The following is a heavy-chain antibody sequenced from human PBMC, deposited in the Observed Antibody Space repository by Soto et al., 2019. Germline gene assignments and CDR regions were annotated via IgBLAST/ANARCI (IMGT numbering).Heavy chain of an antibody. CDR3: AIWFGELYNRFDP. V-gene: IGHV1-69*13. J-gene: IGHJ5*02. CDR2: IIPIFGTA. Sequence: ASVKVSCKASGGTFSSYAISWVRQAPGQGLEWMGGIIPIFGTADYAQKFQGRVTITADESTSTAYMELSSLRSEDTAVYYCAIWFGELYNRFDPWGQGTLVTVSS. CDR1: GGTFSSYA. D-gene: IGHD3-10*01.